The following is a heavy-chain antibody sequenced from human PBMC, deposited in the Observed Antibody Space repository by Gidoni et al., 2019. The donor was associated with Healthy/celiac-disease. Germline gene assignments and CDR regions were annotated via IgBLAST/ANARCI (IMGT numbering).Heavy chain of an antibody. CDR1: EYTFTSYD. Sequence: VQLVQSGAEVKKPGASVKVSCKASEYTFTSYDIYLLRQATGQGLEGMGWMNPNSGNTGYAQKFQGRITMTRNTSISTAYMELSSLRSDDTAVDYCARGLDGSSGYCNYYYYYGMDVWGQGTTVTVSS. J-gene: IGHJ6*02. CDR2: MNPNSGNT. D-gene: IGHD3-22*01. CDR3: ARGLDGSSGYCNYYYYYGMDV. V-gene: IGHV1-8*01.